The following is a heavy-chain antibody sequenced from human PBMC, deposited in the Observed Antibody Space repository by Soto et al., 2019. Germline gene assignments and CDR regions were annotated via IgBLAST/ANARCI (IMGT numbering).Heavy chain of an antibody. D-gene: IGHD3-3*01. CDR3: ARGRITIFGVVLYGMDV. V-gene: IGHV3-21*01. CDR2: ISSSSSYI. J-gene: IGHJ6*02. CDR1: GFTFSSYS. Sequence: GWSLRLSCAASGFTFSSYSMNWVRQAPGKGLEWVSSISSSSSYIYYADSVKGRFTISRDNAKNSLYLQMNSLRAEDTAVYYCARGRITIFGVVLYGMDVWGQGTTVTVSS.